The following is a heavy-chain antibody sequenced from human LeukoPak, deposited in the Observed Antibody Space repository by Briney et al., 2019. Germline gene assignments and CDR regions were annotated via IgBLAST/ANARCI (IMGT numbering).Heavy chain of an antibody. Sequence: GGSLKLSCAASGFTFSDYAMSWVRQAPEKGLEWVSAISGSGDATKYADSVKGRFTISRDKSKNTLYLQMNSLRAEDTAVYYCAKVGREGYYYMDVWGKGTTVTVSS. CDR3: AKVGREGYYYMDV. CDR1: GFTFSDYA. J-gene: IGHJ6*03. V-gene: IGHV3-23*01. CDR2: ISGSGDAT.